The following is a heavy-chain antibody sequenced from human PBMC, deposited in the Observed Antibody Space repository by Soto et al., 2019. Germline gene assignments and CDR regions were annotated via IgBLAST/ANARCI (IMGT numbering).Heavy chain of an antibody. CDR3: ARSQGITTFNWFDP. D-gene: IGHD3-3*01. J-gene: IGHJ5*02. CDR2: NHHGGTT. V-gene: IGHV4-39*01. Sequence: QLQLQASGPGLVKTSETLSLTCTVAGASISNNGDYWGWIRQPPGKGLEWIASNHHGGTTYYNPSLYGRVTISVDTSRNQFSLRLPSVTAADTAYYYCARSQGITTFNWFDPWGQGTLVTVSS. CDR1: GASISNNGDY.